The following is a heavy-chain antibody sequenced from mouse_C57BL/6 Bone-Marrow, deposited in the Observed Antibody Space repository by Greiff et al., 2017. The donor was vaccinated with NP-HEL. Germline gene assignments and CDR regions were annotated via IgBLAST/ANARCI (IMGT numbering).Heavy chain of an antibody. CDR2: SRNKANDYTT. CDR1: GFTFSDFY. Sequence: EVKVVESGGGLVQSGRSLRLSCATSGFTFSDFYMEWVRQAPGKGLEWIAASRNKANDYTTEYSASVKGRFIVSRDTSQSILYLQMNALRAEDTAIYYCARDAYGYSFMDYWGQGTSVTVSS. V-gene: IGHV7-1*01. D-gene: IGHD2-2*01. J-gene: IGHJ4*01. CDR3: ARDAYGYSFMDY.